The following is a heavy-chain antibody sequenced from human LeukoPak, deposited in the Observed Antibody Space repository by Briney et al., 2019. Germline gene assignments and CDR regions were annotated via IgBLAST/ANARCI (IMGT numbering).Heavy chain of an antibody. D-gene: IGHD3-22*01. Sequence: GGSLRLSCAASGFTFSSYGMHWVRQAPGKGLEWVAVISYDGSNKYYADSVKGRFTISRDNSKNTLYLQMNSLRAEDTAVYYCAKDRARYYYDSSGYLDYWGQGTLVTVS. CDR3: AKDRARYYYDSSGYLDY. CDR2: ISYDGSNK. J-gene: IGHJ4*02. CDR1: GFTFSSYG. V-gene: IGHV3-30*18.